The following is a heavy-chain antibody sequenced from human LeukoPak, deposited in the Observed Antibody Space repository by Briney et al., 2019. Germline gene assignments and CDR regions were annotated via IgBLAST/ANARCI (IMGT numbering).Heavy chain of an antibody. CDR1: GFTFSSFA. CDR3: VKDPSGNYFYFDY. J-gene: IGHJ4*02. Sequence: GPLRLSCSSSGFTFSSFAMFWLRQAPGKGLEYVSGISSDGGRTNYADSVKARFTISRDNSKVTLYLQMTSLRPEDTAIYYCVKDPSGNYFYFDYWGQGTLVTVSS. V-gene: IGHV3-64D*09. D-gene: IGHD1-26*01. CDR2: ISSDGGRT.